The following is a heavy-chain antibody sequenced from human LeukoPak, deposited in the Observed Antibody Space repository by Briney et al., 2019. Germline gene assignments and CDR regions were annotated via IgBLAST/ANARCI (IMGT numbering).Heavy chain of an antibody. Sequence: SETLSLTCTVSGGSISSSSYYWGWIRQPPGKGLEWIGSIYYSGSTYYNPSLKSRVTISVDTSKNQFSLKLSSVTAADTAVYYCARPKSRLSWFDPWGQGNLVTVSS. CDR2: IYYSGST. CDR3: ARPKSRLSWFDP. J-gene: IGHJ5*02. CDR1: GGSISSSSYY. V-gene: IGHV4-39*01.